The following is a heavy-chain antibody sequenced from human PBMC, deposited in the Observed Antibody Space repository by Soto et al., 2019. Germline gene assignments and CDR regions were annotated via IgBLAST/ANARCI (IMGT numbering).Heavy chain of an antibody. V-gene: IGHV4-59*01. Sequence: SETLSLTCTVSGGSISSYFWNWIRQPPGKGLEWIGYVFYTGSTNYNPSLKSRVTISVDTSKNQFSLKLRSVTAADTAVYYCAKTDYGDYGYYYYSMDVWGQGTTVTVSS. D-gene: IGHD4-17*01. J-gene: IGHJ6*02. CDR2: VFYTGST. CDR1: GGSISSYF. CDR3: AKTDYGDYGYYYYSMDV.